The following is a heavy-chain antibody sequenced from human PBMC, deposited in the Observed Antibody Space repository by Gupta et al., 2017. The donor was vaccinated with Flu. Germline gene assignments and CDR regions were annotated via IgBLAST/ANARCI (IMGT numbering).Heavy chain of an antibody. Sequence: KGLEWVSYISSSSSTIYYADSVKGRFTISRDNAKNSLYLQMNSLRAEDTAVYYCARAQTYYYDSSGYSDLDYWGQGTLVTVSS. CDR3: ARAQTYYYDSSGYSDLDY. V-gene: IGHV3-48*01. J-gene: IGHJ4*02. D-gene: IGHD3-22*01. CDR2: ISSSSSTI.